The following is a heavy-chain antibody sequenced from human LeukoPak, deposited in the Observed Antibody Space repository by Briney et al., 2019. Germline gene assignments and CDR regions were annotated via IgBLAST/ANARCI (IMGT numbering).Heavy chain of an antibody. CDR1: GDSISSGGYY. D-gene: IGHD3-16*01. CDR2: IYYSGST. CDR3: ARETPRGVTFGGVIDY. J-gene: IGHJ4*02. Sequence: PSETLSLTCTVSGDSISSGGYYWSWIRQHPGKGLEWIGYIYYSGSTYYNPSLKSRVTISVDTSKNQFSLKLSSVTAADTAVYYCARETPRGVTFGGVIDYWGQGTLVTVSS. V-gene: IGHV4-31*03.